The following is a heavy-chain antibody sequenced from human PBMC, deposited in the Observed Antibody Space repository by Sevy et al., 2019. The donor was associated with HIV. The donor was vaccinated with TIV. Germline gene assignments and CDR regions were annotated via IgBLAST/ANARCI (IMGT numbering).Heavy chain of an antibody. CDR3: AHRRDDTVVMVYGDFDY. D-gene: IGHD2-8*01. CDR1: GFSLSTSGVG. J-gene: IGHJ4*02. V-gene: IGHV2-5*02. CDR2: IYWDDDK. Sequence: SGPTLVNPTQTLTLTCTLSGFSLSTSGVGVGWIRQAPGKSLEWLALIYWDDDKRYSPSLKNRLTITKDSTKNQVVLTMANMDPVDTATYYCAHRRDDTVVMVYGDFDYWVQGTLVTVSS.